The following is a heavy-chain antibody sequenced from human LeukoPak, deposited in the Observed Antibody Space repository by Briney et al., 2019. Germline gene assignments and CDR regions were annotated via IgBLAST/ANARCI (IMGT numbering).Heavy chain of an antibody. D-gene: IGHD3-22*01. CDR3: ARAYSGYSIDF. CDR1: GYTFTNFY. Sequence: ASVKVSCRASGYTFTNFYLHWVRQAPGHGLVWMGIIYPSGGGSSYAQKFQGRVTMTRDTSTSTVYMELRSLTSQDTAVYYCARAYSGYSIDFWGQGTLVTVSS. J-gene: IGHJ4*02. V-gene: IGHV1-46*01. CDR2: IYPSGGGS.